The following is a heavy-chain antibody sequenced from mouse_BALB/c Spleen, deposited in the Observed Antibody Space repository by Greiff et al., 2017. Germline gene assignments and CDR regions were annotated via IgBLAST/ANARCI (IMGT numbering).Heavy chain of an antibody. CDR3: ARDDDYEGYFDY. D-gene: IGHD2-4*01. CDR2: IWAGGST. J-gene: IGHJ2*01. Sequence: VKLVESGPGLVAPSQSLSITCTVSGFSLTSYGVHWVRQPPGKGLEWLGVIWAGGSTNYNSALMSRLSISKDNSKSRVFLKMNSLQTDDTAMYYCARDDDYEGYFDYWGQGTTLTVSS. CDR1: GFSLTSYG. V-gene: IGHV2-9*02.